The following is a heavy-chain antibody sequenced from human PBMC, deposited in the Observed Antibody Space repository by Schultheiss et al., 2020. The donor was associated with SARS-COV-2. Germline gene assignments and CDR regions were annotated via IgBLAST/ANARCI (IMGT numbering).Heavy chain of an antibody. D-gene: IGHD5-24*01. Sequence: GGSLRLSCKASGYTFTGYYMHWVRQAPGQGLEWMGWINPNSGGTNYAQKFQGRVTMTRDTSISTAYMELSRLRSDDTAVYYCARDRREEMATMHFDYWGQGTLVTVSS. CDR3: ARDRREEMATMHFDY. CDR1: GYTFTGYY. CDR2: INPNSGGT. J-gene: IGHJ4*02. V-gene: IGHV1-2*02.